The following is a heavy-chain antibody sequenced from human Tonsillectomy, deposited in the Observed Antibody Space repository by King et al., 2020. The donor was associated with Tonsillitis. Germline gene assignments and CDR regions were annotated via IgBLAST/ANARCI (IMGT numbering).Heavy chain of an antibody. V-gene: IGHV3-48*01. CDR3: ARDIEYYYGSRSYLPPDY. D-gene: IGHD3-10*01. CDR2: ISSGRTFI. Sequence: VQLVESGGGLVQPGGSLRLSCAASGFSFSTYSMNWVRQAPGKALEWVSYISSGRTFIYYADSVKGRFTISRDNAKNSLYLQMNSLRAEDTAMYFCARDIEYYYGSRSYLPPDYWGQGTVVTVSS. J-gene: IGHJ4*02. CDR1: GFSFSTYS.